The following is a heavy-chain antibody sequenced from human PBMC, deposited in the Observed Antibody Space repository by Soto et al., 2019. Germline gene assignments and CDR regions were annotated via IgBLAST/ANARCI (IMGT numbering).Heavy chain of an antibody. V-gene: IGHV3-33*06. D-gene: IGHD3-16*02. CDR2: IWYDGSNE. J-gene: IGHJ4*02. CDR1: GFTFSTYG. Sequence: GGSLRLSCAASGFTFSTYGMHWVRQAPGKGLEWVAVIWYDGSNEHYADSVKGRFTISRDDSKNTLYLQMNSLRAEDTAVYYCAKASTYEYVWGSFRYYFDHWGQGALVTVSS. CDR3: AKASTYEYVWGSFRYYFDH.